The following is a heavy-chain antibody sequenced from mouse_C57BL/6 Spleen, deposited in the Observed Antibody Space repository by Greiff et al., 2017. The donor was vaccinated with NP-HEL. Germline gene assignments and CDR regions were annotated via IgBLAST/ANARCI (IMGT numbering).Heavy chain of an antibody. Sequence: VQLQQPGAELVKPGASVKMSCKASGYTFTSYWITWVKQRPGQGLEWIGDIYPGSGSTNYNEKFKSKATLTVDTSSSTAYMQLSSLTSGDSAVYYGARERVLLRSRGNGYFDVWGTGTTVTVSS. CDR3: ARERVLLRSRGNGYFDV. V-gene: IGHV1-55*01. J-gene: IGHJ1*03. CDR1: GYTFTSYW. CDR2: IYPGSGST. D-gene: IGHD1-1*01.